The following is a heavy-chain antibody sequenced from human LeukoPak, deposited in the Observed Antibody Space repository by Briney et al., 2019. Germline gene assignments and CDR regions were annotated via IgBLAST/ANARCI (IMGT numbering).Heavy chain of an antibody. V-gene: IGHV3-21*01. Sequence: GGSLRLSCAASRFTFSTYTMNWVRQAPGKGLEWVASISSSSSYIYYADSVKGRFTISRDNAKNSLYLQMNTLRAEDTAVYYCARDRTTVTTFDYWGQGTLVTVSS. CDR3: ARDRTTVTTFDY. CDR1: RFTFSTYT. J-gene: IGHJ4*02. D-gene: IGHD4-17*01. CDR2: ISSSSSYI.